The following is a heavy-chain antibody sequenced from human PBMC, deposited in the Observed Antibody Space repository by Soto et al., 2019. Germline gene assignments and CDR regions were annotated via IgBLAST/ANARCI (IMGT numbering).Heavy chain of an antibody. Sequence: GASVKVSCKASGGTFSSYAISWVRQAPVQGLEWMGGIIPIFGTANYAQKFQGRVTITADESTSTAYMELSSLRSEDTAVYYCARPTRNRVRGVFYGMDVWGQGTTVTVSS. CDR1: GGTFSSYA. CDR2: IIPIFGTA. V-gene: IGHV1-69*13. J-gene: IGHJ6*02. CDR3: ARPTRNRVRGVFYGMDV. D-gene: IGHD3-10*01.